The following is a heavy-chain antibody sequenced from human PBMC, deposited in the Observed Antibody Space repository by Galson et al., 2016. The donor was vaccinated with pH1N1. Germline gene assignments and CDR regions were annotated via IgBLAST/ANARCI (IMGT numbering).Heavy chain of an antibody. CDR3: ARLGIPATIDYHYYMDV. D-gene: IGHD2-2*01. CDR1: GYSFSTYW. Sequence: QSGAEVKKPGESLKISCKGTGYSFSTYWIAWVRQMHGEGLEWMGIIYPGDSDTRHSPSFQGQVTISADKSISAAYLQWSSLQASDTAMYFCARLGIPATIDYHYYMDVWGKGTTVTVSS. J-gene: IGHJ6*03. V-gene: IGHV5-51*01. CDR2: IYPGDSDT.